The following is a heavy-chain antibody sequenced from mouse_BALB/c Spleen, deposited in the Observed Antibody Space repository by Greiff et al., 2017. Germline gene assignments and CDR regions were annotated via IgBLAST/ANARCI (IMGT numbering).Heavy chain of an antibody. J-gene: IGHJ4*01. V-gene: IGHV5-17*02. CDR1: GFTFSSFG. D-gene: IGHD1-2*01. Sequence: EVQLVESGGGLVQPGGSRKLSCAASGFTFSSFGMHWVRQAPEKGLEWVAYISSGSSTIYYADTVKGRFTISRDNPKNTLFLQMTSLRSEDTAMYYCARRTLTDAMDYWGQGTSVTVSS. CDR3: ARRTLTDAMDY. CDR2: ISSGSSTI.